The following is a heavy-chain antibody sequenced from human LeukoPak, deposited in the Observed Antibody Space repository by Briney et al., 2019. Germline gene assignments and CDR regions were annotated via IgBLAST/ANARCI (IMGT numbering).Heavy chain of an antibody. CDR1: GYTFTTYW. J-gene: IGHJ4*02. Sequence: GESLKISCKGSGYTFTTYWIGWVRQMPGKGLELMGIIYPGDSDTRYSPSFQGQVTISADKSISPAYLQWSSLRASDTAMYYCARPTPNSGSHSGFDYWGQGTLVTVSS. CDR2: IYPGDSDT. V-gene: IGHV5-51*01. CDR3: ARPTPNSGSHSGFDY. D-gene: IGHD1-26*01.